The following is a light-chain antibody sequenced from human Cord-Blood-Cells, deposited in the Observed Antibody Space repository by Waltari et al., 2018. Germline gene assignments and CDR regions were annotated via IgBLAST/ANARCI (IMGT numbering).Light chain of an antibody. V-gene: IGLV2-14*01. Sequence: QSALTPPASVSGSPGQSITISCPGTSSDVGGYTYVSWYQQHPGKAPKLMIYEVSNRPSGVSNRFSGSKSGNTASLTISGLQAEDEADYYCSSYTSSSTYVFGTGTKVTVL. CDR2: EVS. CDR3: SSYTSSSTYV. CDR1: SSDVGGYTY. J-gene: IGLJ1*01.